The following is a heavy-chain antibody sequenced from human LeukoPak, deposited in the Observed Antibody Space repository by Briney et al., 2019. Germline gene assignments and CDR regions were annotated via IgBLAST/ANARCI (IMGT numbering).Heavy chain of an antibody. J-gene: IGHJ6*03. Sequence: SVRVSCKAAGGTFSSYAISWVRQAPGQGLEWMGGILPIFGTANYAQKSPGRVTIPTHESTRTAYMELSSLRSDDTAVYYCARRPLMDYYYYYMDVWGKGTTVTVSS. CDR2: ILPIFGTA. CDR1: GGTFSSYA. D-gene: IGHD2-8*01. V-gene: IGHV1-69*05. CDR3: ARRPLMDYYYYYMDV.